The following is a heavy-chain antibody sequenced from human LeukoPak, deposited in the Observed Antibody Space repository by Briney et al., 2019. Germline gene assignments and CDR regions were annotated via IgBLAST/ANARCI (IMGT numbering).Heavy chain of an antibody. CDR3: ARVVITTANYFDY. Sequence: TLSLTCTVSSGSISSSDYYWGWLRQPPGTGLEGIGIIYYSGSTYYNPSLKSRVTISVDTSKNQFSLKLSSVTAADTAVYYCARVVITTANYFDYWGQGTLVIVSS. V-gene: IGHV4-39*01. CDR1: SGSISSSDYY. CDR2: IYYSGST. J-gene: IGHJ4*02. D-gene: IGHD3-22*01.